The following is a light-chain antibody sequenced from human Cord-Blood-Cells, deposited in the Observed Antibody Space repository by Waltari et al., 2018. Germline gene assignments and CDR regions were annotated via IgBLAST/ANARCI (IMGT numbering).Light chain of an antibody. CDR1: SSDVGSYNL. Sequence: QSALTQPASVSGSPGQSITISCTGTSSDVGSYNLVSWYQRHPGKAPKLVIYEGSKRPSVVSNRFSGAKSGNTASLTIYGLQAEDEADYYCCAYAGSSTVFGGGTKLTVL. CDR2: EGS. CDR3: CAYAGSSTV. J-gene: IGLJ3*02. V-gene: IGLV2-23*01.